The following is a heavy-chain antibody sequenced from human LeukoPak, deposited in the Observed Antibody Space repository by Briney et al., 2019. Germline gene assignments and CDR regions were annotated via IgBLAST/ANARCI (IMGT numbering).Heavy chain of an antibody. V-gene: IGHV3-48*03. D-gene: IGHD3-3*01. CDR2: ISSSGSTI. Sequence: GGSLRLSCAASGFTFSSYEMNWVRQAPGKGLEWVSYISSSGSTIYYADSVKGRFTISRDNAKNSLYLQMNSLRAEDTALYYCAKESGYRGYFDYWGQGTLVTVSS. J-gene: IGHJ4*02. CDR3: AKESGYRGYFDY. CDR1: GFTFSSYE.